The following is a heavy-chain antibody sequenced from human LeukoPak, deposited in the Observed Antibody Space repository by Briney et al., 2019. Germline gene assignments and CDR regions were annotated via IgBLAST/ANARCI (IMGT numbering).Heavy chain of an antibody. Sequence: GGSLRLSCAASGFTFSSYGMHWVRQAPGKGLEWVAFIRYDGSNKYYADSVKGRFTISRDNSKNTLYLQMNSLRAEDTAVYYCAKDRKVYRDYYYMDVWGKGTTVTVSS. V-gene: IGHV3-30*02. CDR2: IRYDGSNK. J-gene: IGHJ6*03. CDR1: GFTFSSYG. D-gene: IGHD1-14*01. CDR3: AKDRKVYRDYYYMDV.